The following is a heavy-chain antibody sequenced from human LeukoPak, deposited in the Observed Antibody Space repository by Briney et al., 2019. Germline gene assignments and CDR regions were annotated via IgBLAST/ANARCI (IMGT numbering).Heavy chain of an antibody. J-gene: IGHJ5*02. CDR1: GGSISSYY. CDR3: ARDRGAVVAVAGRWFDP. D-gene: IGHD6-19*01. CDR2: IYYSGST. Sequence: SETLSLTCTVSGGSISSYYWSWIRQPPGKGLEWIGYIYYSGSTNYNPSLKSRVTISVDTSKNQFSLKLSSVTAADTAVYYCARDRGAVVAVAGRWFDPWGQGTLVTVSS. V-gene: IGHV4-59*01.